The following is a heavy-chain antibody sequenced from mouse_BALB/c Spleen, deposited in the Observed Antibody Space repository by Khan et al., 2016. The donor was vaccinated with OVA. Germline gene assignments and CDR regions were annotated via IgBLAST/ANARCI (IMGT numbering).Heavy chain of an antibody. V-gene: IGHV3-5*02. J-gene: IGHJ1*01. CDR3: ARDDGSLYWYFDV. D-gene: IGHD1-1*01. CDR1: GISITSGNYR. Sequence: EVQLQESGPGLVKPSQTVSLTCTVTGISITSGNYRWSWIRQFPGNKLEWIGNIYYSGTVTYNPSLTSRTTITRDTSKTQFFLEMNSLTAEDAATYSCARDDGSLYWYFDVWGAGTTVTVSS. CDR2: IYYSGTV.